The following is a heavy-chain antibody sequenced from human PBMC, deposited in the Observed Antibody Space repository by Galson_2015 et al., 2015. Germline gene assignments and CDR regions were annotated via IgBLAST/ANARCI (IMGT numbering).Heavy chain of an antibody. CDR3: ARDLSYYGLWFDP. Sequence: SLRLSCAASGILVRDHGLHWVRQAPGKGLEWVADIWSDGIQKYYTDSVKGRFIISRDNSQNTLYLHMNSLTVEDTAIYYCARDLSYYGLWFDPWGQATLVSFSS. J-gene: IGHJ5*02. D-gene: IGHD4-17*01. V-gene: IGHV3-33*01. CDR1: GILVRDHG. CDR2: IWSDGIQK.